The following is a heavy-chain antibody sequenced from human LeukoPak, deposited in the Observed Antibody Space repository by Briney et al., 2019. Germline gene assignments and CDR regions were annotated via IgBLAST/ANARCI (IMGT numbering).Heavy chain of an antibody. CDR3: ARAAYCGSDCYYYFDC. Sequence: GGSLRLSCAASGFTFSTYSMKWVRQAPGKGLEWISHISSSGRAIYYADSVRGRFTISRDNAQNSLYLQMNSLRDEDSAVYYCARAAYCGSDCYYYFDCWGQGTLVTVSS. V-gene: IGHV3-48*02. D-gene: IGHD2-21*02. CDR1: GFTFSTYS. CDR2: ISSSGRAI. J-gene: IGHJ4*02.